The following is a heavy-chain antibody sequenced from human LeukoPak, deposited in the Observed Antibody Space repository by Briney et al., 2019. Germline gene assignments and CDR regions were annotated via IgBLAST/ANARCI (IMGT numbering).Heavy chain of an antibody. CDR2: ISGSGGST. CDR3: AKEVGLSAAGTRGDFDY. V-gene: IGHV3-23*01. J-gene: IGHJ4*02. D-gene: IGHD6-13*01. Sequence: GGSLRLSCAASGFTFSSYAMSWVRQAPGRGLVCVSSISGSGGSTYYADSVKGRFTISRDNSKNTPYLQMSSLRAEDTALYYCAKEVGLSAAGTRGDFDYWGQGTLVTVSS. CDR1: GFTFSSYA.